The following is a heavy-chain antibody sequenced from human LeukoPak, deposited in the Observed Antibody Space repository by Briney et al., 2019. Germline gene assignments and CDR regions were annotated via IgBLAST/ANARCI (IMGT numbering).Heavy chain of an antibody. V-gene: IGHV3-66*01. CDR3: ARTTSSSWLDGYYYYYYMDV. CDR2: LYPGGST. D-gene: IGHD6-13*01. Sequence: GGSLRLSCAVSGFTVSANYLTWVRQAPGKGLEWVSTLYPGGSTYYADSVKGRFTISRDNAKNSLYLQMNSLRAEDTAVYYCARTTSSSWLDGYYYYYYMDVWGKGTTVTVSS. J-gene: IGHJ6*03. CDR1: GFTVSANY.